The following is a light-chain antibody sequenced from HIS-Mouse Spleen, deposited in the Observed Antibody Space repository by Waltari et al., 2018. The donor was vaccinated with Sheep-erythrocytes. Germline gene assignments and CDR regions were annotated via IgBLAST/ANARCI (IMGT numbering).Light chain of an antibody. CDR3: QQSYSTPPLT. CDR2: DAS. J-gene: IGKJ4*01. CDR1: QSVSSY. V-gene: IGKV3-11*01. Sequence: ELVLTQSPATLSLSPGERATLSCRASQSVSSYLAWYQQKPGQAPRLLIYDASNRATGIPARFSGSGSGTDFTLTISSLQPEDFATYYCQQSYSTPPLTFGGGTKVEIK.